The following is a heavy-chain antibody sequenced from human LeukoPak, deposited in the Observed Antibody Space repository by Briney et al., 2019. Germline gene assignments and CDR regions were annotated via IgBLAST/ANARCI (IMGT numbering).Heavy chain of an antibody. CDR3: ARDWSYSSSWGLHYYYYYMDV. V-gene: IGHV3-7*01. J-gene: IGHJ6*03. CDR1: GFTFSTYW. Sequence: PGGSLRLSCAASGFTFSTYWMSWVRQAPGKGLEWVANMKQDGTEKYYVDSVKGRFTISRDNAKNSLYLQMNSLRAEDTAVYYCARDWSYSSSWGLHYYYYYMDVWGKGTTVTVSS. CDR2: MKQDGTEK. D-gene: IGHD6-13*01.